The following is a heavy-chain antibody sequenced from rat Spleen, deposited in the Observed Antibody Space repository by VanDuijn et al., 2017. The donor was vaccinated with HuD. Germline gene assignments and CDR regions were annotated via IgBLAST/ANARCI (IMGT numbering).Heavy chain of an antibody. V-gene: IGHV4-2*01. CDR1: GFNFKDYW. CDR2: INKDSSII. J-gene: IGHJ2*01. CDR3: VREERGVDY. Sequence: EVKLVESGGGLVQPGRSLKLSCAASGFNFKDYWMGWVRQAPGKGLEWIGEINKDSSIIKYTPSLKDKITVSRDNAQNTLYLQLNKVGSEDTAIYYCVREERGVDYWGQGVMVTVSS.